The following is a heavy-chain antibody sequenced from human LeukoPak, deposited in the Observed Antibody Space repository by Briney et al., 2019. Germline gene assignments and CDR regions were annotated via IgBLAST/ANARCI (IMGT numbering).Heavy chain of an antibody. CDR3: ARGIVVVPAAIPIRYYYYYMDV. D-gene: IGHD2-2*01. Sequence: SETLSLTCAVYGESFSGYYWSWIRQPPGKGLEWIGEINHSGSTNYNPSLKSRVTISVDTSKNQFSLKLSSVTAADTAVYYCARGIVVVPAAIPIRYYYYYMDVWGKGTTVTVSS. CDR1: GESFSGYY. V-gene: IGHV4-34*01. J-gene: IGHJ6*03. CDR2: INHSGST.